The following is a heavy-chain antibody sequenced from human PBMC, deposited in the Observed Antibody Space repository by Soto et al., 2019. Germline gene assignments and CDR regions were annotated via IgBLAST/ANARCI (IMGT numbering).Heavy chain of an antibody. CDR2: TYYRSRWYN. CDR1: GDSVSSNSAA. V-gene: IGHV6-1*01. J-gene: IGHJ6*03. D-gene: IGHD1-7*01. Sequence: SHTLPLTCAISGDSVSSNSAAWNWIRLSPSRGLEWLARTYYRSRWYNDYAVSVRSRITVNPDTSKNQFSLQLTSVTPEGTAVYYCAGTTSHQWYYMDVWGKGTTVTVSS. CDR3: AGTTSHQWYYMDV.